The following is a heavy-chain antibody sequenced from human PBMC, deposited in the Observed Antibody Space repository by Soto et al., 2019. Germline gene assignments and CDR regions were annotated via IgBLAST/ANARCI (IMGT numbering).Heavy chain of an antibody. CDR2: INHSGTT. CDR3: ARVPGP. V-gene: IGHV4-30-2*01. J-gene: IGHJ5*02. CDR1: GGSISSDGYS. Sequence: QLQLQESGSGLVKPSQTLSLTCAVSGGSISSDGYSWSWIRQPPGKGLEWIGYINHSGTTYYNPSLSTRVTISVDRSKKQFSLKLSSVTDADTAVYYCARVPGPWGQGTLVTVSS.